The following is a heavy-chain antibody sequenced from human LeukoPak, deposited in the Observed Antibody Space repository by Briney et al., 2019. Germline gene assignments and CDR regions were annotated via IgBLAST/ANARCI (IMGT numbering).Heavy chain of an antibody. V-gene: IGHV4-4*07. CDR2: IYTSGST. J-gene: IGHJ5*02. CDR1: GGSISSYY. CDR3: ARDRITMIDGFDP. D-gene: IGHD3-22*01. Sequence: PSETLSLTCTVSGGSISSYYWSWIRQPAGKGLEGIGRIYTSGSTNYNPSLKSRVTMSVDTSKNQFSLKLSCVTAADTDVYYCARDRITMIDGFDPWGQGTLVTVSS.